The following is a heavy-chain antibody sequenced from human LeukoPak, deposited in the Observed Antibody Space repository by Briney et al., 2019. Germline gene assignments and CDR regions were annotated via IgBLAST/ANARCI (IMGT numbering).Heavy chain of an antibody. CDR2: IYSDGSST. V-gene: IGHV3-74*01. CDR1: GFTISNYW. CDR3: ARALDGSGSRSFDY. D-gene: IGHD3-10*01. Sequence: PGGSLRLSCVGSGFTISNYWMHWVRQAPGKGLVWVSRIYSDGSSTNYADSVKGRFTISRDNSKNTLYLQMNSLGAEDTAVYYCARALDGSGSRSFDYWGQGTLVTVSS. J-gene: IGHJ4*02.